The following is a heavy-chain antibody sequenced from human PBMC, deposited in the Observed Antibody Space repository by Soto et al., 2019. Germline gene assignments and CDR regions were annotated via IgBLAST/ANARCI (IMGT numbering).Heavy chain of an antibody. CDR1: EFTFSSYS. D-gene: IGHD6-13*01. CDR2: ISSSSSTI. Sequence: PGGSLRLSFAASEFTFSSYSMNWVRQAPGKGLEWVSYISSSSSTIYYADSVKGRFTISRDNAKNSLYLQMNSLRAEDTAVYYCARDTPYSSSWSPEIDYWGQGTLVTLSS. CDR3: ARDTPYSSSWSPEIDY. J-gene: IGHJ4*02. V-gene: IGHV3-48*01.